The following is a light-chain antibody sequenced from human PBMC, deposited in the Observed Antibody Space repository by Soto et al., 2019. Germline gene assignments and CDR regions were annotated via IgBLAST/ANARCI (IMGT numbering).Light chain of an antibody. CDR1: QSVSSK. V-gene: IGKV3-15*01. CDR2: TAS. J-gene: IGKJ2*01. Sequence: EIVMTQSPGTLSVSPGERVTLSCRASQSVSSKVAWYQQKPDQAPRLLIFTASLRATGVPARFSGSGSGTEFTLTISSLQSEDFAVYWCQQYYNWPLEYTFGQGTKLEI. CDR3: QQYYNWPLEYT.